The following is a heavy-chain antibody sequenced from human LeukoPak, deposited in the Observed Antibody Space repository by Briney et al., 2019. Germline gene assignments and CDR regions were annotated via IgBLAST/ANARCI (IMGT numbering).Heavy chain of an antibody. V-gene: IGHV3-23*01. D-gene: IGHD5-18*01. CDR1: GFTFSNFA. CDR2: ISGSGGST. J-gene: IGHJ4*02. CDR3: AKYSGLVDTAMGIDY. Sequence: PGGSLRLSCAASGFTFSNFAMSWARQAPGRGLEWVSAISGSGGSTYYADSVKGRFTISRDNSKNTLYLQMNSLRAEDTAVYYCAKYSGLVDTAMGIDYWGQGTLVTVSS.